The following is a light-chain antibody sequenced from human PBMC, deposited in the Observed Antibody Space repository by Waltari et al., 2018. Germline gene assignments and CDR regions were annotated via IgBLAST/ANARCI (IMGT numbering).Light chain of an antibody. CDR1: SGSASSTSS. J-gene: IGLJ3*02. Sequence: QTVVTPEPSLSVSPGGTVTLPCALSSGSASSTSSPPWSQQPPGRPPRTPVYKGISRSSGVPDRFSGSILGNTAALTITGAQADDESDYYCSMYMGSGVWVFGGGTKLTVL. CDR3: SMYMGSGVWV. CDR2: KGI. V-gene: IGLV8-61*01.